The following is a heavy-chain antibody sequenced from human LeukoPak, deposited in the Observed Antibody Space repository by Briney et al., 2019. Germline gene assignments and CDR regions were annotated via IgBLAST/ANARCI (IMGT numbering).Heavy chain of an antibody. D-gene: IGHD2-15*01. V-gene: IGHV3-23*01. CDR2: ISANGINT. CDR1: GFSFSIYG. Sequence: GGSLRLSCAASGFSFSIYGMSWVRQAPGKGLHWLSAISANGINTYYADSVKGRFTISRDNSKNTLYLQMNSLRAEDTAVYYCAKDAAAGYYYYYMDVWGKGTTVTVSS. J-gene: IGHJ6*03. CDR3: AKDAAAGYYYYYMDV.